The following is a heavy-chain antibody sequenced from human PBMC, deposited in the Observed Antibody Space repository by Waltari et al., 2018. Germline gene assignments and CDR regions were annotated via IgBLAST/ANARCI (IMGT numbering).Heavy chain of an antibody. V-gene: IGHV3-74*01. CDR3: GGGGLDGAAY. J-gene: IGHJ4*02. Sequence: VQLMESGGDLVQPGGSLRLTCVVSGFTFNTFWMNWVRQAPGKGLVWVSVKGRFTISRDNAKNTLYLQMNSLRVEDTAVYYCGGGGLDGAAYWGQGTLVNVSS. D-gene: IGHD3-16*01. CDR1: GFTFNTFW.